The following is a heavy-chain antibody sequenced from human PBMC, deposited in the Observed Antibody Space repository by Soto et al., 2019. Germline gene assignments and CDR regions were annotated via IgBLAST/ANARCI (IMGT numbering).Heavy chain of an antibody. CDR2: ISWDGGST. D-gene: IGHD2-15*01. CDR3: AKEGKGGGFPFDY. CDR1: GFTFDDYT. Sequence: GGSLRLSCAASGFTFDDYTMHWVRQAPGKGLEWVSLISWDGGSTYYADSVKGRFTISRDNSKNSLYLQMNSLRTEDTALYYCAKEGKGGGFPFDYWGQGTLVTVSS. V-gene: IGHV3-43*01. J-gene: IGHJ4*02.